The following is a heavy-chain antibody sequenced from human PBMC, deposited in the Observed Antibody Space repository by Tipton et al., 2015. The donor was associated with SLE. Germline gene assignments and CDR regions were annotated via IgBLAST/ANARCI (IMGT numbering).Heavy chain of an antibody. CDR2: INPSGVTT. J-gene: IGHJ4*02. Sequence: QSGPEVKKPGASVKVSCKASGYTFTTYYMHWVRQAPGQGLEWMGIINPSGVTTTYAQKFQGRVTMTRDTSTSTVYMDLSSLRSEDTAVYYCALRWPDTWTTVYWGQGTLVTVSS. V-gene: IGHV1-46*01. CDR1: GYTFTTYY. CDR3: ALRWPDTWTTVY. D-gene: IGHD5-12*01.